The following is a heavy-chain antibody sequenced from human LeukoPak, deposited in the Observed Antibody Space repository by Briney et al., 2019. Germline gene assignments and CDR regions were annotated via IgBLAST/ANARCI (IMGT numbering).Heavy chain of an antibody. V-gene: IGHV4-38-2*02. Sequence: PSETLSLTCTVSGYSISSGYYWGWIRQPPGKGLEWIGSIYHSGSTYYNPSLKSRVTISVDTSKNQFSLKLSSVTAADTAVYYCASSGWLTYYFDYWGQGTLVTVSS. J-gene: IGHJ4*02. CDR3: ASSGWLTYYFDY. CDR1: GYSISSGYY. CDR2: IYHSGST. D-gene: IGHD2-15*01.